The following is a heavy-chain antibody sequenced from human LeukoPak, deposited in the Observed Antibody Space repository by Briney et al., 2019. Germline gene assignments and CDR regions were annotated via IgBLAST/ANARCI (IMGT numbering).Heavy chain of an antibody. Sequence: ASVKVSCKASGYTLTSYDINWVRQATGQGLEWMGWMNPNSGNTGYAQKFQGRVTITRNTSISTAYMELSGLRSEDTAVYYCARGRSTGYPYYFECWGQGTLVTVSS. J-gene: IGHJ4*02. CDR2: MNPNSGNT. D-gene: IGHD5-12*01. V-gene: IGHV1-8*01. CDR3: ARGRSTGYPYYFEC. CDR1: GYTLTSYD.